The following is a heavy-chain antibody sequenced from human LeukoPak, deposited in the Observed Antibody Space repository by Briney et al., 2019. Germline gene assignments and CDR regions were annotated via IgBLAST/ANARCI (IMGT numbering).Heavy chain of an antibody. CDR1: GFTFSSSW. Sequence: PGGSLRLSCAASGFTFSSSWMAWVRQAPGKGLEWVGNIKEDGTAKNYVVSVRGRFTISRDNAKNSLYLQMSSLRGEDTAVYYCTRDSGYNAFDIWGQGTMVTVSS. J-gene: IGHJ3*02. D-gene: IGHD5-12*01. CDR3: TRDSGYNAFDI. CDR2: IKEDGTAK. V-gene: IGHV3-7*01.